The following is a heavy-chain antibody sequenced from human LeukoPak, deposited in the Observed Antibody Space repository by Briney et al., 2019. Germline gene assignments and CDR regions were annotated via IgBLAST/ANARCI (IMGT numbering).Heavy chain of an antibody. D-gene: IGHD3-10*01. CDR3: ATDRVALDY. CDR1: GYSFTGYD. V-gene: IGHV1-2*02. Sequence: AASVKVSCKASGYSFTGYDIHGVRQPPGQGLEWMGWINPNSGDTNYAQIFQGRVTMTTDTSISTAYMELSRLRSDDTAVYYCATDRVALDYWGQGTLVTVSS. J-gene: IGHJ4*02. CDR2: INPNSGDT.